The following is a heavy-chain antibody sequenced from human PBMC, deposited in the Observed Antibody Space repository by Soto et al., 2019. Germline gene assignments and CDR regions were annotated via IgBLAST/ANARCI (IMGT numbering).Heavy chain of an antibody. V-gene: IGHV4-31*03. J-gene: IGHJ6*02. CDR1: GGSISSGGYY. Sequence: QVQLQESGPGLVKPSQTLSLTCTVSGGSISSGGYYWSWIRQHPGKGLEWIGYIYYSGSTYYNPSLQRRVTISVDTSKNQFSLRLSSVTAADTAVYYCARDASVYYGLDVWGQGTTVTVSS. CDR2: IYYSGST. CDR3: ARDASVYYGLDV.